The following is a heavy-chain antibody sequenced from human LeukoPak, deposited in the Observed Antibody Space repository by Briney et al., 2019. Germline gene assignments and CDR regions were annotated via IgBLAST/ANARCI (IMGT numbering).Heavy chain of an antibody. CDR2: INPDSGGT. J-gene: IGHJ4*02. Sequence: EASVKVSCKASGYTFTGYYMHWVRQAPGQGLEWMGWINPDSGGTNYAQKFQGWVTMTRDTSISTAYMELSRLRSDDTAVYYCARDRVATSPSLDYWGQGTLVTVSS. V-gene: IGHV1-2*04. D-gene: IGHD5-12*01. CDR3: ARDRVATSPSLDY. CDR1: GYTFTGYY.